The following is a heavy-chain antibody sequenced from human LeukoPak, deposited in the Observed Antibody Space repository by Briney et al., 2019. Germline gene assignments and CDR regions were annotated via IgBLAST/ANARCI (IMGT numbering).Heavy chain of an antibody. D-gene: IGHD6-13*01. Sequence: GGSLRLSCAASGFTFSSYGMSWVRQAPGKGLEWVANIKQDGSEKHYVDSVKGRFTISRDNAKNSLYLQMNSLRAEETAVYYCARDRWASSSWYHDYWGQGTIVTVSS. CDR3: ARDRWASSSWYHDY. J-gene: IGHJ4*02. CDR1: GFTFSSYG. V-gene: IGHV3-7*01. CDR2: IKQDGSEK.